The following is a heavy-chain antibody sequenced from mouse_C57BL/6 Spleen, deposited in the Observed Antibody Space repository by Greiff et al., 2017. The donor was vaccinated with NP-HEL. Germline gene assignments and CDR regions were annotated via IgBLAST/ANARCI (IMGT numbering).Heavy chain of an antibody. J-gene: IGHJ4*01. CDR2: IDPSDSYT. V-gene: IGHV1-69*01. CDR1: GYTFTSYW. CDR3: ARRMRITTVVATDYAMDY. D-gene: IGHD1-1*01. Sequence: QVQLQQSGAELVMPGASVKLSCKASGYTFTSYWMHWVKQRPGQGLEWIGEIDPSDSYTNYNQKFKGKSTLTVDKSSSTAYMQLSSLTSEDSAVYYCARRMRITTVVATDYAMDYWGQGTSVTVSS.